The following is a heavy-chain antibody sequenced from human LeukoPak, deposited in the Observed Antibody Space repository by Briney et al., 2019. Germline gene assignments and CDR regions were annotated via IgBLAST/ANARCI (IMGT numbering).Heavy chain of an antibody. J-gene: IGHJ1*01. Sequence: GRSLRLSCAASGFTFSTYGMRWVRQAPGKGLEWVAVISYDGSKKYYADSVKGRFTISRDNSKNTLYLQMNSLRAEDTAVYYCARVEDDSSGPLGFLQHWGQGTLVTVSS. CDR3: ARVEDDSSGPLGFLQH. V-gene: IGHV3-30*19. D-gene: IGHD3-22*01. CDR1: GFTFSTYG. CDR2: ISYDGSKK.